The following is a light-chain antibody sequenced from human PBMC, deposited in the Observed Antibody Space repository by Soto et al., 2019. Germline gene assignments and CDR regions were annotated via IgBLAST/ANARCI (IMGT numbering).Light chain of an antibody. J-gene: IGLJ2*01. CDR2: GNS. Sequence: QSVLTQPPSVSGAPGQWVTISCTGSSSNIGAGYDVHWYQQLPGTAPKLLIYGNSKRPSGVPDRFSGSKSGTSASLAITGLQAEDEADYYCQSYDSSLSGSLFGGGTKLTVL. CDR3: QSYDSSLSGSL. V-gene: IGLV1-40*01. CDR1: SSNIGAGYD.